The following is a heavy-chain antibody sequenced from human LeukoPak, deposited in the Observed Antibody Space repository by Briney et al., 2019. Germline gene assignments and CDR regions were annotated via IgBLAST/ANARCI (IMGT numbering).Heavy chain of an antibody. J-gene: IGHJ4*02. CDR3: TNTYYYGSGSYLPPFY. D-gene: IGHD3-10*01. CDR2: IWYDGSNK. V-gene: IGHV3-33*06. CDR1: GFTFSSYG. Sequence: GGSLRLSCAASGFTFSSYGMHWVRQAPGKGLEWVAVIWYDGSNKYYADSVKGRFTISRDNSKNTLYLQMNSLRAEDTAVYYCTNTYYYGSGSYLPPFYWGQGTLVTVSS.